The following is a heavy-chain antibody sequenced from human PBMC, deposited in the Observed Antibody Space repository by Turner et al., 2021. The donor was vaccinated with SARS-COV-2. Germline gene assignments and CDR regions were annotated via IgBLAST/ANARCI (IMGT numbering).Heavy chain of an antibody. J-gene: IGHJ4*02. V-gene: IGHV3-66*01. CDR1: GFTVSSNY. Sequence: EVQLVDSGCSLVQPGGSLRLSCAASGFTVSSNYMSWVRQAPGKGLEWVAIIYSGGTTYYADSVKGRFTISRDNSKNTLYLQMNSLSAEDTAVYYCARGDSSSWLTYWGQGTLVTVSS. CDR3: ARGDSSSWLTY. D-gene: IGHD6-13*01. CDR2: IYSGGTT.